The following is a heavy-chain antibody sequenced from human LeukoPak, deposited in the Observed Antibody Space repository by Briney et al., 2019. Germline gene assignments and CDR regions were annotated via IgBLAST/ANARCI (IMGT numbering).Heavy chain of an antibody. CDR2: INPNSGGT. CDR1: GGTFSSYA. J-gene: IGHJ4*02. CDR3: ARDLKVCTSGYYF. Sequence: ASVKVSCKASGGTFSSYAISWVRQAPGQGLEWMGCINPNSGGTNYAQKFQGRVTMTRDTSISTAYMELSRLRSDDTAVYYCARDLKVCTSGYYFWGQGTLVTVSS. D-gene: IGHD2-2*01. V-gene: IGHV1-2*02.